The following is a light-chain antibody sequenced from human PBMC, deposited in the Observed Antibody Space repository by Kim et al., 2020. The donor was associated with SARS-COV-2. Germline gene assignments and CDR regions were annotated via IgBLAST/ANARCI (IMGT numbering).Light chain of an antibody. CDR2: GKN. CDR1: SLRRYY. Sequence: SSELTQDPAVSVALGQTVRITCQGDSLRRYYASWYQQKPGQAPVLVFYGKNNRPSGIPDRFSASSSGNTASLTITGAQAEEEADYYCQSRDSSDKVVFGGGTQLTVL. CDR3: QSRDSSDKVV. V-gene: IGLV3-19*01. J-gene: IGLJ2*01.